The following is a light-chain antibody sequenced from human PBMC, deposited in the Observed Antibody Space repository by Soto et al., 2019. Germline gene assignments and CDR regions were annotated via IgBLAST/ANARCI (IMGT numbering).Light chain of an antibody. CDR2: GAS. J-gene: IGKJ4*02. CDR3: QQYGSSPT. Sequence: EIVLTQSPATLSLSPGERATLSCRASQSVSSSYLAWYQQKPGQAPMLLIYGASSRATGIPDRFSGSGSGTDFTLTISRLEPEDFAVYYCQQYGSSPTFGGGTKVEIK. V-gene: IGKV3-20*01. CDR1: QSVSSSY.